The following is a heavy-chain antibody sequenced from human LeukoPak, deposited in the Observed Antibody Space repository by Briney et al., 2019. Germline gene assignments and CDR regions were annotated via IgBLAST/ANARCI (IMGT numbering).Heavy chain of an antibody. J-gene: IGHJ5*02. V-gene: IGHV1-24*01. CDR2: FDPEDGET. Sequence: ASVKVSCKVSGYTLTELSMHWVRQAPAKGLEWMGGFDPEDGETIYAQKFQGRVTMTEDKSTDTAYMELSSLRSEDTAVYYCATDLNDYGEYSNPWGQGTLVTVSS. CDR3: ATDLNDYGEYSNP. CDR1: GYTLTELS. D-gene: IGHD4-17*01.